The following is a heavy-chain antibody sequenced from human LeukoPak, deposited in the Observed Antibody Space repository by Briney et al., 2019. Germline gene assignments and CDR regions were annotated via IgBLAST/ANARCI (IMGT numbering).Heavy chain of an antibody. CDR2: LYYSGST. Sequence: SETLSLTCLVSGGSISSHYWSWTRQPPRGGLEWNGYLYYSGSTNYNPSLKSRATISVDTSKNQFSLKLSSVTAADTAVYYCARVVITMVRGVIIWGAFDIWGQGTMVTVSS. J-gene: IGHJ3*02. D-gene: IGHD3-10*01. CDR1: GGSISSHY. CDR3: ARVVITMVRGVIIWGAFDI. V-gene: IGHV4-59*11.